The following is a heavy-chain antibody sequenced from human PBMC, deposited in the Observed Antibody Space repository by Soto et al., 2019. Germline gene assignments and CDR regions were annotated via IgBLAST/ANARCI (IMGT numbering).Heavy chain of an antibody. D-gene: IGHD3-3*01. V-gene: IGHV3-7*01. J-gene: IGHJ3*02. CDR2: IKQDGSEK. CDR3: ARGLRFLEWLLYAFDI. CDR1: GFTFSSYW. Sequence: GESLKISCAASGFTFSSYWMSWVRQAPGKGLEWVANIKQDGSEKYYVDSVKGRFTISRDNAKNALYLQMNSLRAEDTAVYYCARGLRFLEWLLYAFDIWGQGTMVTVSS.